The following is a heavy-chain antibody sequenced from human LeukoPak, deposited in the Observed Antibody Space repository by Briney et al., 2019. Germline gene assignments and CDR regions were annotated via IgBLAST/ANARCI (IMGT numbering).Heavy chain of an antibody. J-gene: IGHJ4*02. V-gene: IGHV1-8*01. D-gene: IGHD2-15*01. CDR2: MNPNSGNT. CDR1: GYTFTSYD. CDR3: TRGAVSEYCSGGSCYRWDQ. Sequence: ASVKVSCTASGYTFTSYDINWVRQATGQGLEWMGWMNPNSGNTGYAQNFQGRVTMTRDTSISTAYMELSSPRSEDAAVYYCTRGAVSEYCSGGSCYRWDQWGQGTLVTVSS.